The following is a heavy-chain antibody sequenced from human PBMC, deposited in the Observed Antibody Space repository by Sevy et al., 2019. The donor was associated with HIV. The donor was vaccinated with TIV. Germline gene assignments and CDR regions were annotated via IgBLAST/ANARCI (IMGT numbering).Heavy chain of an antibody. V-gene: IGHV3-30*02. CDR2: IRYDGSNK. J-gene: IGHJ4*02. Sequence: GGSLRLSCAASGFTFSSYGMHWVRQAPGKGMEWVAFIRYDGSNKYYAHSVKGRFTISRDNSKNTLYLQMNSLRAEDTAVYYCAKDLSSSAGNWGQGTLVTVSS. D-gene: IGHD6-6*01. CDR1: GFTFSSYG. CDR3: AKDLSSSAGN.